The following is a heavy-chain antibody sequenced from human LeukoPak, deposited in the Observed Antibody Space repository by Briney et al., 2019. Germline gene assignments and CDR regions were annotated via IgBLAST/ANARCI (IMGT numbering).Heavy chain of an antibody. Sequence: GGSLRLSCAASGFTFSSYEMNWVRQAPGKGLEWVSYISDSGTTIYYRDSVKGRFTISRDNAKKSLYLQMNSLRAEDTAVYYCARGLEWELLPFDYWGQGTLVTVSS. J-gene: IGHJ4*02. CDR1: GFTFSSYE. CDR3: ARGLEWELLPFDY. V-gene: IGHV3-48*03. CDR2: ISDSGTTI. D-gene: IGHD1-26*01.